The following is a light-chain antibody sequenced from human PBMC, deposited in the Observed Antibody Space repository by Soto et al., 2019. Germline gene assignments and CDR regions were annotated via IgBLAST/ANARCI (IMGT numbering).Light chain of an antibody. V-gene: IGKV3-11*01. CDR2: DAS. CDR1: QSVGKN. Sequence: EIVMTQSPATLSLSPGERATLSCRASQSVGKNLVWYQQKPGQAPRLLIYDASNRAPGIPARFSGSGSGTDFTLTISSLEPEDFAVYYCQQRGNRPPWTFGQGTKVDIK. CDR3: QQRGNRPPWT. J-gene: IGKJ1*01.